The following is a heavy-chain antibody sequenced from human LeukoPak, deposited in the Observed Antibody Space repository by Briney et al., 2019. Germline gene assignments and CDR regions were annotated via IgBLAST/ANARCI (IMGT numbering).Heavy chain of an antibody. CDR2: IWYDGSNK. CDR1: GFTFSSYG. Sequence: GWSLRLSCAASGFTFSSYGMHWVRQAPGKGLEWVAVIWYDGSNKYYADSVKGRFTISRDNSKNTLYLQMNSLRAEDTAVYYCAREQELAYCGGDCSHDAFDIWGQGTMVTVSS. J-gene: IGHJ3*02. CDR3: AREQELAYCGGDCSHDAFDI. D-gene: IGHD2-21*02. V-gene: IGHV3-33*01.